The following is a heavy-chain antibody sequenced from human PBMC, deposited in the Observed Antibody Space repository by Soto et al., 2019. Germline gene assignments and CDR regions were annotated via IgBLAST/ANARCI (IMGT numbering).Heavy chain of an antibody. CDR1: GGPISSGDYY. D-gene: IGHD5-12*01. Sequence: SETLSLTCTVSGGPISSGDYYWSWIRQPPGKGLEWIGYIYYSGSTYYNPSLKSRVTISVDTSKNQFSLKLSSVTAADTAVYYCARWLGYGPHFAYWGQGTLVTVSS. CDR2: IYYSGST. J-gene: IGHJ4*02. V-gene: IGHV4-30-4*01. CDR3: ARWLGYGPHFAY.